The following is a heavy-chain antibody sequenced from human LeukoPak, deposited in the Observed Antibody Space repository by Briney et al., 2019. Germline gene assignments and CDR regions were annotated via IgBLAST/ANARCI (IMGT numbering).Heavy chain of an antibody. CDR1: GFTFSSYS. Sequence: GGSLRLSCAASGFTFSSYSMNWVRQAPGKGLEWVSSISSSSSYIYYADSVKGRFTISRDNAKNSLYLQMNSLRAEDTAVYYCARARGNYGYLFDYWGLGTLVTVSS. D-gene: IGHD3-16*01. V-gene: IGHV3-21*01. CDR3: ARARGNYGYLFDY. J-gene: IGHJ4*02. CDR2: ISSSSSYI.